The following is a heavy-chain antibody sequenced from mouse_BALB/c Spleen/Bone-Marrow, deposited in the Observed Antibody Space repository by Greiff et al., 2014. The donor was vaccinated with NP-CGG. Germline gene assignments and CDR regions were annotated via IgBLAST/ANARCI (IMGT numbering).Heavy chain of an antibody. J-gene: IGHJ2*01. CDR3: AREANWNFDY. CDR1: GYTFTSYY. V-gene: IGHV1S56*01. CDR2: IYPGNVNT. D-gene: IGHD4-1*01. Sequence: VQLQQSGPELVKPGASVRISCKAAGYTFTSYYIHWVKQRPGQGLQWIGWIYPGNVNTKYNEKFKGKATLTADKSSSTAYIQLSSLTSEDSAVYFCAREANWNFDYWGQGTTLTASS.